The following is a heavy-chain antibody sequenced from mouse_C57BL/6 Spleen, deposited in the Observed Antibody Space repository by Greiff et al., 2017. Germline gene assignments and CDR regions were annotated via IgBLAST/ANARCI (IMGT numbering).Heavy chain of an antibody. CDR1: GFTFSSYG. V-gene: IGHV5-6*01. J-gene: IGHJ2*01. D-gene: IGHD1-1*01. CDR2: ISSGGSYT. Sequence: EVQGVESGGDLVKPGGSLKLSCAASGFTFSSYGMSWVRQTPDKRLEWVATISSGGSYTYYPDSVKGRFTISRDNAKNTLYLQMSSLKSEDTAMYYCASVVADYFDYWGQGTTLTVSS. CDR3: ASVVADYFDY.